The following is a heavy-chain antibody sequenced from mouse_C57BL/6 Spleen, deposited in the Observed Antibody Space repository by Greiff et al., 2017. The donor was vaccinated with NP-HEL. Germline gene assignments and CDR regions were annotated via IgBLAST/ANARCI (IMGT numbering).Heavy chain of an antibody. CDR2: ISDGGSYT. V-gene: IGHV5-4*01. Sequence: GGLVKPGGSLKLSCAASGFTFSSYAMSWVRQTPEKRLEWVATISDGGSYTYYPDNVKGRFTISRDNAKNNLYLQMSHLKSEDTAMYYCARDTHYYGSSYGYFDVWGTGTTVTVSS. D-gene: IGHD1-1*01. CDR3: ARDTHYYGSSYGYFDV. J-gene: IGHJ1*03. CDR1: GFTFSSYA.